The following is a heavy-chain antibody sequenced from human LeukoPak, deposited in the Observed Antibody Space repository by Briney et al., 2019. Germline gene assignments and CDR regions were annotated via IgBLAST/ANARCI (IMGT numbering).Heavy chain of an antibody. V-gene: IGHV3-30*18. CDR3: AKDPEYDLVGAIDY. Sequence: GGSLRLSCAASGFTFSSYGMHWVRQAPGKGLEWVAVISYDGSNKYYADSVRGRFTISRDNSKNTLYLQMNSLRAEDTAVYYCAKDPEYDLVGAIDYWGQGTLVTVSS. CDR2: ISYDGSNK. J-gene: IGHJ4*02. CDR1: GFTFSSYG. D-gene: IGHD1-26*01.